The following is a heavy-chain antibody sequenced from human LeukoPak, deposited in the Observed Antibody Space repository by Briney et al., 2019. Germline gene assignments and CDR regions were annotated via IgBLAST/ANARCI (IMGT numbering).Heavy chain of an antibody. D-gene: IGHD3-22*01. Sequence: GRSLRLSCTASGFTSGFTFGDNAMSWVRQAPGKGLEWVGFIRTKAYGGTTEYAASVKGRFTISRDGSKSIAYLQMNSLKTEDTAVYYCTRTYYDSSGYLFDYWGQGTLVTVSS. CDR2: IRTKAYGGTT. CDR3: TRTYYDSSGYLFDY. CDR1: GFTSGFTFGDNA. J-gene: IGHJ4*02. V-gene: IGHV3-49*04.